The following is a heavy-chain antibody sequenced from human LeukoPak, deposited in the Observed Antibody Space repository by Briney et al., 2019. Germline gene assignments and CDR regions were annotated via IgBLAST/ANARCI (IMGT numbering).Heavy chain of an antibody. Sequence: PSETLSLTRTVSGDSISSYYRSWIRQPAGKGREGIGRIYSSGSTNHNPSLKSRVTMSVDTSKNQFSLRLSSVTAADTAVYYCARGPYCSSTSCYLDYWRQGTLVTVSS. J-gene: IGHJ4*02. D-gene: IGHD2-2*01. CDR2: IYSSGST. CDR1: GDSISSYY. CDR3: ARGPYCSSTSCYLDY. V-gene: IGHV4-4*07.